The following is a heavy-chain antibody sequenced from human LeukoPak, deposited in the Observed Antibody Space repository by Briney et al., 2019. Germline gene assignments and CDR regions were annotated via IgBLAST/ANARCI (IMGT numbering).Heavy chain of an antibody. J-gene: IGHJ4*02. D-gene: IGHD2-15*01. CDR3: ARDRSAIVVVVAATDY. CDR1: GYTFTSYG. Sequence: ASVKVSCKASGYTFTSYGISWVRQAPGQGLEWMGWISAYNGNTNYAQKLQGRVTMTTDTSTSTAYMELRSLRSDDTAVYYCARDRSAIVVVVAATDYWGQGTLVTVSS. V-gene: IGHV1-18*04. CDR2: ISAYNGNT.